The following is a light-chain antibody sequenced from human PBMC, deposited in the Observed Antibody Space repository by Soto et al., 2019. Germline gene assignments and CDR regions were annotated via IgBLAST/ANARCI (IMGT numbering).Light chain of an antibody. V-gene: IGKV3-15*01. Sequence: EIVVTQSPATLSVSPGERATLSCRASQSVGNNFAWYQQKPGQAPRLLIFATSTRATGVPARFSVSGSGTEFTLTISSLQSEDVAVYYCQQYGDWPLTFGGGAKVDIE. CDR3: QQYGDWPLT. CDR1: QSVGNN. J-gene: IGKJ4*01. CDR2: ATS.